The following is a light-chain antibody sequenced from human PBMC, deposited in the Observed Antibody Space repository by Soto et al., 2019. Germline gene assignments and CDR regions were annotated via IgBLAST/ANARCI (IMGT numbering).Light chain of an antibody. V-gene: IGKV3-20*01. CDR1: QSVSSS. CDR2: AAS. Sequence: EFVLTQSPGTLSLSPGERATLSCRASQSVSSSLAWYQQKPGQAPRLLIYAASSRATGVPDRFSGSGSGTDFTLTIRRLEPEDFAVYYCQQYDGTVWTFGQGTKVDIK. CDR3: QQYDGTVWT. J-gene: IGKJ1*01.